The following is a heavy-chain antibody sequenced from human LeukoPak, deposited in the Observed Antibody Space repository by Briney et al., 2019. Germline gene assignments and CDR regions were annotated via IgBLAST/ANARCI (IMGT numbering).Heavy chain of an antibody. J-gene: IGHJ6*03. CDR2: ITSSSSHI. V-gene: IGHV3-21*01. CDR1: GFTFSHYS. CDR3: ARVMMGATVTTFHYYCMDV. Sequence: GGSRRLSCAASGFTFSHYSIDWVRQPPGKGLERVASITSSSSHIYYADSVKGRFTISRDNAKIALYLQMNRLRAEDTAIYYCARVMMGATVTTFHYYCMDVWGVGTTVTVSS. D-gene: IGHD4-11*01.